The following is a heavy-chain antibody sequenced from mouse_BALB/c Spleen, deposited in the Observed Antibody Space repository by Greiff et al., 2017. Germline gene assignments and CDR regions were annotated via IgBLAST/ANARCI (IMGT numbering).Heavy chain of an antibody. CDR3: ARAMILDY. CDR1: GFSLTGSG. J-gene: IGHJ2*01. Sequence: VQLQQSGPGLVAPSQSLSITCTVSGFSLTGSGVHWVRQPPGKGLEWLGVIWAGGSTNYNSALMSRLSISEDNSKSQVFLKMNSLQTDDTAMYYCARAMILDYWGQGTTLTVSS. D-gene: IGHD2-4*01. V-gene: IGHV2-9*02. CDR2: IWAGGST.